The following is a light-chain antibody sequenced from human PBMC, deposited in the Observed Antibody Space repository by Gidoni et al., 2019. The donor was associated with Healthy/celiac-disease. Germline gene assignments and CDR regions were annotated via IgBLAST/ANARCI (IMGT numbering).Light chain of an antibody. CDR3: QQYNSYPAGNT. Sequence: DIQMTQSPSTLSASVGDRVTITCRASQSISSWLAWYQQKPGKAPKLLIYKASSLESGVPSRFSGSGSGTEFTLTISSLQPDDFATYYCQQYNSYPAGNTFGQGTKLEIK. CDR2: KAS. J-gene: IGKJ2*01. CDR1: QSISSW. V-gene: IGKV1-5*03.